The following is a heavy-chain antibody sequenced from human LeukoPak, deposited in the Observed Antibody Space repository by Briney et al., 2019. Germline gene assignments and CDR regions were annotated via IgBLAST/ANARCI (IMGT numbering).Heavy chain of an antibody. J-gene: IGHJ1*01. D-gene: IGHD3-22*01. CDR3: AYSSGYQQQ. Sequence: SETLSLTCAVYGGSLSDYYWSWFRQPPGKGLEWIGEINHSGSTDYNPSHKSRVTISVDTSKNQFSLKLSSVTAADTAVYHCAYSSGYQQQWGQGTLVTVSS. V-gene: IGHV4-34*01. CDR2: INHSGST. CDR1: GGSLSDYY.